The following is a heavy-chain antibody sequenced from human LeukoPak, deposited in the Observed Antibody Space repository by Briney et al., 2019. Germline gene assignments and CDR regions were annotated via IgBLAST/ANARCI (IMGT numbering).Heavy chain of an antibody. D-gene: IGHD6-13*01. J-gene: IGHJ4*02. CDR2: ISGSGGSI. V-gene: IGHV3-23*01. Sequence: GGSLRLPCAASGFTFSSYAMSWVRQAPGNGLEWVSAISGSGGSIYYADSVKGRFTISRDNAKNSLYLQMNSLRAEDTAVYYCARAAQQLVPYFDYWGQGTLVTVSS. CDR1: GFTFSSYA. CDR3: ARAAQQLVPYFDY.